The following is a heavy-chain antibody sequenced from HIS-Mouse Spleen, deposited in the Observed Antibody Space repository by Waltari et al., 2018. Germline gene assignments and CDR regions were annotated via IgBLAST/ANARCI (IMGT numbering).Heavy chain of an antibody. CDR1: GGSISSSSYY. J-gene: IGHJ2*01. V-gene: IGHV4-39*07. CDR3: AREIPYSSSWYDWYFDL. Sequence: QLQLQESGPGLVKPSETLSLTCTVSGGSISSSSYYWGWIRQPPGKGLEWIGSFYYSGSTYYNPLLKSRVTISVDTSKNQFSLKLSSVTAADTAVYYCAREIPYSSSWYDWYFDLWGRGTLVTVSS. D-gene: IGHD6-13*01. CDR2: FYYSGST.